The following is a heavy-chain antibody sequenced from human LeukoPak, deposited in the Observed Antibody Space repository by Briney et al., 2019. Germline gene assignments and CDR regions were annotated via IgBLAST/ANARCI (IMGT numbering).Heavy chain of an antibody. CDR2: ISGSGGST. J-gene: IGHJ4*02. D-gene: IGHD3-10*01. Sequence: PGGSLRLSCAASGFTFSSYAMSWVRQAPGKGLEWVSAISGSGGSTYYAASVKGRFTISRDNSKNTLYLQMNSLRAEDTAVYYCAKSTYGSGSYFASDFDYWGQGTLVTVSS. CDR1: GFTFSSYA. V-gene: IGHV3-23*01. CDR3: AKSTYGSGSYFASDFDY.